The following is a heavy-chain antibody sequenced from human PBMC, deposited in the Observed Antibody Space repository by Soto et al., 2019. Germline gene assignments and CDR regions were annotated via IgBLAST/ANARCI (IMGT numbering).Heavy chain of an antibody. Sequence: SETLSLTCTVSGGSISSGDYYWSWIRQPPGKGLEGIGYIYHSGTTYYNPSLKSRVTLSVDTSKNQFSLSLSSVTAADTAVYYCARGRGYSYGLDPWGQGTLVTVSS. CDR3: ARGRGYSYGLDP. CDR2: IYHSGTT. D-gene: IGHD5-18*01. J-gene: IGHJ5*02. V-gene: IGHV4-30-4*08. CDR1: GGSISSGDYY.